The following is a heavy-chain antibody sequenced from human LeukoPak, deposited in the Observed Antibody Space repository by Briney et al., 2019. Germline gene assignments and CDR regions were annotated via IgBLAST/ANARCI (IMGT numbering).Heavy chain of an antibody. CDR3: ARDRVATICWYYYYGMDV. D-gene: IGHD5-12*01. CDR2: ISYDGSNK. CDR1: GFTFSSYA. Sequence: GGSLRLSCAASGFTFSSYAMHWVRQAPGKGLEWVAVISYDGSNKYYADSVKGRFTISRDNSKNTLYLQMNSLRAEDTAVYYCARDRVATICWYYYYGMDVWGKGTTVTVSS. J-gene: IGHJ6*04. V-gene: IGHV3-30*04.